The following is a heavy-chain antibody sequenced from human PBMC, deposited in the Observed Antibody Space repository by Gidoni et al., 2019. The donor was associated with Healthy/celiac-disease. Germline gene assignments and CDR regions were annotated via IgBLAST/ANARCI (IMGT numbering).Heavy chain of an antibody. V-gene: IGHV4-59*08. D-gene: IGHD1-26*01. Sequence: QVQLQESGPGLVKPSETLSLTCTVSGGSISSYYWSWLRQPPGKGLEWIGYIYYSGSTNYNPSLKSRVTISVDTSKNQFSLKLSSVTAADTAVYYCARHPSIFGIVGATTWWFDPWGQGTLVTVSS. CDR3: ARHPSIFGIVGATTWWFDP. J-gene: IGHJ5*02. CDR2: IYYSGST. CDR1: GGSISSYY.